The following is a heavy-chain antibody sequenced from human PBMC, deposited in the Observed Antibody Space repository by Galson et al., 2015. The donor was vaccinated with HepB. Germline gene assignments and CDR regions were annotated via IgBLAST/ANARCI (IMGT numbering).Heavy chain of an antibody. J-gene: IGHJ4*02. D-gene: IGHD3-16*01. CDR2: ISWNSGSI. V-gene: IGHV3-9*01. CDR1: GFTFDDYA. Sequence: SLRLSCAASGFTFDDYAMHWVRQAPGKGLEWVSGISWNSGSIGYADSVKGRFTISRDNAKNSLYLQMNSLRAEDTALYYCAKDIGAGEPLGNDFDYWGQGTLVTVSS. CDR3: AKDIGAGEPLGNDFDY.